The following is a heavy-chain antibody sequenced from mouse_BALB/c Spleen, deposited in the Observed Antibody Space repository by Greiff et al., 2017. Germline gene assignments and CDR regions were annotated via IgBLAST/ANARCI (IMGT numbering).Heavy chain of an antibody. CDR3: VRGRLGGPDY. Sequence: QVQLQQSGPSLVAPSQSLSITCTVSGFSLTSYDISWIRQPPGKGLEWLGVIWTGGGTNYNSAFMSRLSISKDNSKSQVFLKMNSLQTDDTAIYYCVRGRLGGPDYWGQGTTLTVSS. V-gene: IGHV2-9-2*01. J-gene: IGHJ2*01. CDR2: IWTGGGT. D-gene: IGHD4-1*01. CDR1: GFSLTSYD.